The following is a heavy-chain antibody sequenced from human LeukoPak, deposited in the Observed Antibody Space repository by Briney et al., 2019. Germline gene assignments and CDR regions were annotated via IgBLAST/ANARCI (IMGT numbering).Heavy chain of an antibody. V-gene: IGHV4-34*01. Sequence: SETLSLTCAVYGGSFSGYYWSWIRQTPGKGLEWIGEINHSGSTNYNPSLKSRVTISVDTSKNQFSLKLSSVTAADTAVYYCARTMNANWFDPWGQGTLVTVSS. CDR2: INHSGST. CDR3: ARTMNANWFDP. J-gene: IGHJ5*02. CDR1: GGSFSGYY. D-gene: IGHD3-22*01.